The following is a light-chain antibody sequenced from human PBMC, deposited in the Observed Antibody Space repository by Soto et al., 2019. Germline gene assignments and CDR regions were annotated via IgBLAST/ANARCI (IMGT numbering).Light chain of an antibody. Sequence: QSALTQPRSVSGSPGQSVTISCTGTSNYVSWYQQHPGKAPKVMIYDVSKRPSGVPDRFSGSKSGTTASLTISGLQADDEADYYCCSYAGSYNYVFGSGTKLTVL. J-gene: IGLJ1*01. CDR1: SNY. V-gene: IGLV2-11*01. CDR2: DVS. CDR3: CSYAGSYNYV.